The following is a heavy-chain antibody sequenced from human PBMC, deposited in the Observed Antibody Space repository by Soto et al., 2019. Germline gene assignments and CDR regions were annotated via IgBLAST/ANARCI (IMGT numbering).Heavy chain of an antibody. CDR3: ARHSLLGYDSSGYYPGY. Sequence: GESLKISCKGSGYSFTSYWIGWVRQMPGKGLEWMGIIYPGDSDTRYSPPFQGQVTISADKSISTAYLQWSSLKASDTAMYYCARHSLLGYDSSGYYPGYWGQGTLVTVSS. V-gene: IGHV5-51*01. CDR2: IYPGDSDT. J-gene: IGHJ4*02. CDR1: GYSFTSYW. D-gene: IGHD3-22*01.